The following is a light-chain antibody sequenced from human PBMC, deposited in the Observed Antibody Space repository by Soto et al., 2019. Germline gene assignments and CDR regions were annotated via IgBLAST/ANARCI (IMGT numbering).Light chain of an antibody. CDR2: DET. CDR3: QQSAT. CDR1: ESISRDY. V-gene: IGKV3-20*01. Sequence: LVLTQSPGTLSLSPGQRATLSCRASESISRDYLAWYQQRLGQAPRLLMYDETSRPPGIPDRFSGSGSGTDFTLTISGLEPEDFAVYYCQQSATFGPGTKVDIK. J-gene: IGKJ3*01.